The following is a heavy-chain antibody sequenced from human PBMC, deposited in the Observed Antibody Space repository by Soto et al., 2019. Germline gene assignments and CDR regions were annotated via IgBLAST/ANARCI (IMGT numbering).Heavy chain of an antibody. CDR1: GFTFSSYG. V-gene: IGHV3-23*01. CDR3: AKGTQFFYYYAMDV. CDR2: LSGSGDTT. Sequence: ELQLLESGGGLAQPGGSLRLSCAASGFTFSSYGMNWVRQAPGKGLEWVSALSGSGDTTYYADSVRGRFSISRDNSKNTLYLQMRSLRGEDTAVYYCAKGTQFFYYYAMDVWGQGTTVTVSS. J-gene: IGHJ6*02.